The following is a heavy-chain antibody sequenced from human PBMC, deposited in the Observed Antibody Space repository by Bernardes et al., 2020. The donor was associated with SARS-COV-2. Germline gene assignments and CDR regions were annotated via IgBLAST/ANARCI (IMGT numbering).Heavy chain of an antibody. CDR3: ARVSSDIVVVPAAIHYYYYYYMDV. V-gene: IGHV3-33*01. CDR2: IWYDGSNK. D-gene: IGHD2-2*02. CDR1: GFTFSSYG. Sequence: GGSLRLSCAASGFTFSSYGMHWVRQAPGKGLEWVAVIWYDGSNKYYADSVKGRFTISRDNSKNTLYLQMNSLRAEDTAVYYCARVSSDIVVVPAAIHYYYYYYMDVWGQGTTVTVSS. J-gene: IGHJ6*03.